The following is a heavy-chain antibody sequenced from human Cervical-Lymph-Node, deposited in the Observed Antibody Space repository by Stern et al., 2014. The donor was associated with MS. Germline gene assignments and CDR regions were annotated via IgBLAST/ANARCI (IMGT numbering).Heavy chain of an antibody. V-gene: IGHV3-9*01. D-gene: IGHD3-16*01. Sequence: QLVESGGGMVQPGRSLRLSCEASGFKFDDFAMHWVRQAPGKGLEWVSGLGWNSEGRGYADSVQGRFTISRDNAKRSQYLLMHSLTAEDTALYYCAKADDYAAGIDAWGQGTLVVVSS. CDR2: LGWNSEGR. J-gene: IGHJ5*02. CDR3: AKADDYAAGIDA. CDR1: GFKFDDFA.